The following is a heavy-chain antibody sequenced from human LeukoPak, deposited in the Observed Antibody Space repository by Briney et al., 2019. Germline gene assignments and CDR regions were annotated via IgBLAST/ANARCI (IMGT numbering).Heavy chain of an antibody. CDR1: GFTFSNAW. CDR3: TTFTSRLFDY. Sequence: GGSLRLSCAASGFTFSNAWMSWVRQAPGKGLEWVGRIKSKTDGETTDYAAPVKGRFTISRDDSKNTLYLQMNSLKTEDTAVYYCTTFTSRLFDYWGQGTLVTVSS. D-gene: IGHD1-1*01. J-gene: IGHJ4*02. V-gene: IGHV3-15*01. CDR2: IKSKTDGETT.